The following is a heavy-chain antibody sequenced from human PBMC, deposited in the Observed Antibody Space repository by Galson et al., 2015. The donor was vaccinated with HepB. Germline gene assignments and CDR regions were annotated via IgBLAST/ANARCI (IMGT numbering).Heavy chain of an antibody. D-gene: IGHD4-17*01. J-gene: IGHJ6*02. CDR1: GFTFSSYG. V-gene: IGHV3-30*02. CDR2: IRYDGSNK. CDR3: AKTGDPMGSYYYGMDV. Sequence: SLRLSCAASGFTFSSYGMHWARQAPGKGLEWVAFIRYDGSNKYYADSVKGRFTISRDNSKNTLYLQMNSLRAEDTAVYYCAKTGDPMGSYYYGMDVWGQGTTVTVSS.